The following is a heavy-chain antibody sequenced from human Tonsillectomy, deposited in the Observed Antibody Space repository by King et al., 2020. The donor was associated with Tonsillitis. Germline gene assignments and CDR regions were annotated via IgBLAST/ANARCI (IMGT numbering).Heavy chain of an antibody. J-gene: IGHJ4*02. V-gene: IGHV1-3*01. CDR1: GYTFTSYA. Sequence: QLVQSGAEVKKPGASVKVSCEASGYTFTSYAMHWVRQAPGQRLEWMGWINAGNGNTKYSQKFQGRVSITRDTSASTAYMELSRLRSEDTAVYYCARGLLQWVHYWGQGTLVTVSS. CDR2: INAGNGNT. D-gene: IGHD1-26*01. CDR3: ARGLLQWVHY.